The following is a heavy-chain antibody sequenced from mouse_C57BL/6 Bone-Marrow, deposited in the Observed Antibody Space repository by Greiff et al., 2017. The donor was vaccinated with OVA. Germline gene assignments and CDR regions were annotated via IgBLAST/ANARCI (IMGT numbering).Heavy chain of an antibody. J-gene: IGHJ3*01. V-gene: IGHV5-4*01. CDR1: GFTFSSYA. CDR3: ARASYDYPFAY. CDR2: ISDGGSYT. Sequence: EVQLVESGGGLVKPGGSLKLSCAASGFTFSSYAMSWVRQTPEKRLEWVATISDGGSYTYYPDNVKGRFTISRDNAKNNLYLQMSHLKSEDTAMYYCARASYDYPFAYWGQGTLVTVSA. D-gene: IGHD2-4*01.